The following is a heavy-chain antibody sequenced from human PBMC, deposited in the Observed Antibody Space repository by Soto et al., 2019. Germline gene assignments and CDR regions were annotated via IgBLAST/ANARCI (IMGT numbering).Heavy chain of an antibody. Sequence: QVHLVQSGAAVKKPGSSVKVSCKASGGTFSSYAISWVRQAPGQGLEWMGGIIPIFGTANYAQKFQGRVTITADESTSTAYMELSSLRSEDTAIYYCARPTRYYYDTSDQSAWFDPWGQGTLVTVSS. CDR3: ARPTRYYYDTSDQSAWFDP. CDR2: IIPIFGTA. D-gene: IGHD3-22*01. J-gene: IGHJ5*02. V-gene: IGHV1-69*12. CDR1: GGTFSSYA.